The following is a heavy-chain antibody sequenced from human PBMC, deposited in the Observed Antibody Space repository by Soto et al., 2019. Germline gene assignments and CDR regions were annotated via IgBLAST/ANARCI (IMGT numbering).Heavy chain of an antibody. J-gene: IGHJ6*02. CDR2: IIPIFGTA. CDR1: GGAFGSYA. V-gene: IGHV1-69*13. D-gene: IGHD3-22*01. Sequence: GASVKVTWKASGGAFGSYASSWVQQAPGQGLEWMGGIIPIFGTANYAQKFQGRVTLTADESTSTAYMELSSLRSEDTAVYYCARVVYDSSGYDYGGGVDVWGQGTTVTVSS. CDR3: ARVVYDSSGYDYGGGVDV.